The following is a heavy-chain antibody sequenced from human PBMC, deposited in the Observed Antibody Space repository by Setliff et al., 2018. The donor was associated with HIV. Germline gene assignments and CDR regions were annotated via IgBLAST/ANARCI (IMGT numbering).Heavy chain of an antibody. V-gene: IGHV3-30*04. Sequence: GGPLRLSCAASGFTFSSYAMHWVRQAPGKGLEWVAVISYDGSNKYYADSVKGRLTISRDNSKNTLYLQMNSLRAEDTAVYCCARSKGHLYYDDDTGYVLRAFDIWGQGTMVTVSS. D-gene: IGHD3-22*01. CDR1: GFTFSSYA. CDR2: ISYDGSNK. CDR3: ARSKGHLYYDDDTGYVLRAFDI. J-gene: IGHJ3*02.